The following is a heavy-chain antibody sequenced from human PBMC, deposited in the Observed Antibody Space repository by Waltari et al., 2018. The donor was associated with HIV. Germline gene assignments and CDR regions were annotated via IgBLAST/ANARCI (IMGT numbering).Heavy chain of an antibody. Sequence: QVHLQESGPGLVKPSQTLSLTCTVPGGTFTGGVLYWSWIRQHPGKGLEWIGNMYYTGTTYYNPSLESRVTISLETSNNQFSLRLNSVTAADTAVYYCARADFWSGYYFAFDIWGQGTMVTVSS. D-gene: IGHD3-3*01. V-gene: IGHV4-30-4*08. CDR2: MYYTGTT. J-gene: IGHJ3*02. CDR3: ARADFWSGYYFAFDI. CDR1: GGTFTGGVLY.